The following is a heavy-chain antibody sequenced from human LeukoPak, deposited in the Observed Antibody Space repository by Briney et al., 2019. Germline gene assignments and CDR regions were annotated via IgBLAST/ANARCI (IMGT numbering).Heavy chain of an antibody. J-gene: IGHJ4*02. V-gene: IGHV4-34*01. CDR3: ARRRATAIKSLDY. CDR1: GGSISSYY. CDR2: INHSGST. Sequence: SETLSLTCSVSGGSISSYYWSWIRQPPGKGLEWIGEINHSGSTNYNPSLKSRVTISVDTSKNQFSLKLSSVTAADTAVYYCARRRATAIKSLDYWGQGTLVTVSS. D-gene: IGHD5-18*01.